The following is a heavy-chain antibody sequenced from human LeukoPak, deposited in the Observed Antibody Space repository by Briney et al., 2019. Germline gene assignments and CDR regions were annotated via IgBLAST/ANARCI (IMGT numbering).Heavy chain of an antibody. J-gene: IGHJ4*02. CDR1: GGSISSYY. Sequence: SETLSLTCTVSGGSISSYYWSWIRQPAGTGLEWIGRIYPSGSTNYIPSLKSRVTMSVDTSKNQFSLKLSSVTAADTAVYYCARDQTYSGSGIYTYFDYWGQGILVTVSS. CDR3: ARDQTYSGSGIYTYFDY. V-gene: IGHV4-4*07. D-gene: IGHD3-10*01. CDR2: IYPSGST.